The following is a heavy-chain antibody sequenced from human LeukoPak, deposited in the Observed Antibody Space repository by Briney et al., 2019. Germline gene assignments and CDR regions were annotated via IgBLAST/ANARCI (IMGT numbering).Heavy chain of an antibody. CDR2: ISGSGGST. D-gene: IGHD2-15*01. Sequence: GGSLRLSCAASGFTFSSYAMSRVRQAPGKGLEWVSAISGSGGSTYYADSVKGRFTISRDNSKNTLYLQMNSLRAEDTAVYYCAKVAEIVVVVAATPSWFDPWGQGTLVTVSS. CDR1: GFTFSSYA. V-gene: IGHV3-23*01. J-gene: IGHJ5*02. CDR3: AKVAEIVVVVAATPSWFDP.